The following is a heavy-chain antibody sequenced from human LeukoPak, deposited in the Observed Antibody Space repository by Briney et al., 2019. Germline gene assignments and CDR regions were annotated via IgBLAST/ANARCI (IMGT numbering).Heavy chain of an antibody. V-gene: IGHV3-48*04. D-gene: IGHD4-17*01. CDR2: ISSSSSTI. CDR1: GVTFSSYS. CDR3: ARMEFDYGRGFRLLDAFDI. J-gene: IGHJ3*02. Sequence: GGSLRLSCAASGVTFSSYSMNWVRQAPGKGLEWVSYISSSSSTIYYADSVKGRFTISRDNAKNSLYLQMNSLRAEDTAVYYCARMEFDYGRGFRLLDAFDIWGQGTMVTVSS.